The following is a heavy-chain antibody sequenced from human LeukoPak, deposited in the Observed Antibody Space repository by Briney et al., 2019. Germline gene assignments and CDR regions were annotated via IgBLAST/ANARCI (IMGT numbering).Heavy chain of an antibody. V-gene: IGHV3-21*01. CDR2: ISSSSSYI. J-gene: IGHJ4*02. D-gene: IGHD3-10*01. CDR3: ARGTRYYGSGSYPAFGDY. Sequence: GGSLRLSCTVYGFTVSSNSMSWVRQAPGKGLEWVSSISSSSSYIYYADSVKGRFTISRDNAKNSLYLQMNSLRAEDTAVYYCARGTRYYGSGSYPAFGDYWGQGTLVTVSS. CDR1: GFTVSSNS.